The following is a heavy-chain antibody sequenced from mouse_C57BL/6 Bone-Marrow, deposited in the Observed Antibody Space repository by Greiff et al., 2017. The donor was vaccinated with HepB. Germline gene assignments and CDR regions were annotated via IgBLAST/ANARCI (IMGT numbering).Heavy chain of an antibody. V-gene: IGHV8-8*01. Sequence: QVTLKESGPGILQPSQTLSLTCSFSGFSLSTFGMGVGWIRQPSGKGLEWLAHIWWDDDKYYNPALKSRLTISKDTSKNQVFLKIANVDTADTATYYCARNLYGSSYWYFDVWGTGTTVTVSS. D-gene: IGHD1-1*01. CDR1: GFSLSTFGMG. CDR3: ARNLYGSSYWYFDV. J-gene: IGHJ1*03. CDR2: IWWDDDK.